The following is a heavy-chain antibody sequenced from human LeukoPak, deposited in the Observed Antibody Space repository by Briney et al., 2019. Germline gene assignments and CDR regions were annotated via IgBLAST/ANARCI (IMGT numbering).Heavy chain of an antibody. J-gene: IGHJ4*02. V-gene: IGHV4-4*07. CDR1: GDSISGYY. CDR3: ARDSSGWPSLDH. D-gene: IGHD6-19*01. CDR2: IYSDGST. Sequence: SETLSLTCTVSGDSISGYYWTWIRQPADKGLEWIGCIYSDGSTSYNPSLKSRITMSLDTSKNQFSLKLNSMTAADTAVYYCARDSSGWPSLDHWGQGTLVTVSP.